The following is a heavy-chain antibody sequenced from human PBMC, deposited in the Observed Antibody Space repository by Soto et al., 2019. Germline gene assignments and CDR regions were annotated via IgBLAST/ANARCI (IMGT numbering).Heavy chain of an antibody. V-gene: IGHV2-5*01. CDR2: IYWNDDK. J-gene: IGHJ4*02. D-gene: IGHD6-19*01. Sequence: QITLKESGPTLVRPTQTLTLTCTFSGFSLSTSGLGVGWIRQPPGTALEWLALIYWNDDKRYSPSLKARLTITTDTSKNQVVLTMTNMDPVDTATYYCAHRPSGWYLFDYWGQGTLVTVSS. CDR1: GFSLSTSGLG. CDR3: AHRPSGWYLFDY.